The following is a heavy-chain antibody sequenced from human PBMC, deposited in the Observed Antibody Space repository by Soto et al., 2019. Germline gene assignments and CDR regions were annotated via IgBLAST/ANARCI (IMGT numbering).Heavy chain of an antibody. J-gene: IGHJ4*02. D-gene: IGHD3-22*01. CDR1: GGTFSSYA. Sequence: ASVKVSCKASGGTFSSYAISWVRQAPGQGLEWMGGIIPIFGTANYAQKLQGRVTMTTDTSTSTAYMELRSLRSDDTAVYYCARDRYYYDSSGYYPYWGQGTLVTVSS. V-gene: IGHV1-69*05. CDR2: IIPIFGTA. CDR3: ARDRYYYDSSGYYPY.